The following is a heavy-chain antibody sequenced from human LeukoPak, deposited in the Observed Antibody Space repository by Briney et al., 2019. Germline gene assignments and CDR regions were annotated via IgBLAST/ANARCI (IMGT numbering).Heavy chain of an antibody. Sequence: SVKVSCKASGGIFSSYAISWVRQAPGQGLEWMGGIIPIFGTANYAQKFQGRVTITADESTSTAYMELSSLRSEDTAVYYCARDMEMATISGIDYWGQGTLVTVSS. D-gene: IGHD5-24*01. CDR1: GGIFSSYA. CDR3: ARDMEMATISGIDY. V-gene: IGHV1-69*13. CDR2: IIPIFGTA. J-gene: IGHJ4*02.